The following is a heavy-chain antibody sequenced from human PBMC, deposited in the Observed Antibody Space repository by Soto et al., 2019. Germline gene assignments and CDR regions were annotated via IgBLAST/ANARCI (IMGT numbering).Heavy chain of an antibody. D-gene: IGHD5-12*01. J-gene: IGHJ6*03. V-gene: IGHV1-3*01. CDR3: ARAEIVATKQYYYYYYYMDV. CDR1: GYTFTSYA. CDR2: INAGNGNT. Sequence: QVQLVQSGAEVKKPGASVKVSCKASGYTFTSYAMHWVRQAPGQRLEWMGWINAGNGNTKYSQKFQGRVTITRDTSASTAYMELSSLRSEDTAVYYCARAEIVATKQYYYYYYYMDVWGKGTTVTVSS.